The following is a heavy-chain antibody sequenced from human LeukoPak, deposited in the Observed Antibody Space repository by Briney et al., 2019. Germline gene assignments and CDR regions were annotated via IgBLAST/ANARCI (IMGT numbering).Heavy chain of an antibody. Sequence: SETLSFTCTVSGGSISSYYWSWIRQPPGKGLEWIGYIYYKNTSYNPSLKSRGTISVDTSKNQFSLKLTSVTAADTAVYYCARAATTQAWYFDLWGRGTLVTVSS. D-gene: IGHD4-11*01. J-gene: IGHJ2*01. CDR2: IYYKNT. V-gene: IGHV4-59*01. CDR3: ARAATTQAWYFDL. CDR1: GGSISSYY.